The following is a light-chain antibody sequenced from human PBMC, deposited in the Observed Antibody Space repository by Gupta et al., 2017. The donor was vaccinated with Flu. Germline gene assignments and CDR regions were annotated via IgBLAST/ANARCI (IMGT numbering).Light chain of an antibody. CDR1: QSRLNTKGYTY. CDR2: LGS. CDR3: RQVLQIPYT. V-gene: IGKV2-28*01. Sequence: VTPGEPASISCRSSQSRLNTKGYTYLNWFLQKPGQSPQLLIFLGSTRASGVPDRFSGSASGTDFTLKINRVEAEDVGVYYCRQVLQIPYTFGQGTKLEIK. J-gene: IGKJ2*01.